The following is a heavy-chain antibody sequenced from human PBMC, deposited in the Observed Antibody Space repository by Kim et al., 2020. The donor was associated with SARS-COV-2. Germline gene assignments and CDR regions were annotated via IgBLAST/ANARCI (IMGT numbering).Heavy chain of an antibody. CDR1: GYTFTSYA. J-gene: IGHJ3*02. V-gene: IGHV1-3*01. CDR3: ARDPVGDLPLFDAFDI. D-gene: IGHD3-10*01. Sequence: ASVKVSCKASGYTFTSYAMHWVRQAPGQRLEWMGWINAGNGNTKYSQKFQGRVTITRDTSASTAYMELSSLRSEDTAVYYCARDPVGDLPLFDAFDIWGQGTMVTVSS. CDR2: INAGNGNT.